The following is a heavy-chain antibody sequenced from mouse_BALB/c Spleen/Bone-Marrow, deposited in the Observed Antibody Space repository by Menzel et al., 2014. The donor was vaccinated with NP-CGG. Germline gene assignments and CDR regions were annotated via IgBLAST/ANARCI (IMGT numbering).Heavy chain of an antibody. CDR1: GYIFTSYV. CDR2: INPYNDVT. Sequence: EVKLQESGPELVKPGTSVKMSCKASGYIFTSYVMDWVKQKSGQGLEWIGYINPYNDVTNYNEKFKGKATLTSDKSSSTAYMEVSSLTSEDSAVYYCAREGWLLRFDYWGQGTTLTVSS. J-gene: IGHJ2*01. D-gene: IGHD2-3*01. V-gene: IGHV1-14*01. CDR3: AREGWLLRFDY.